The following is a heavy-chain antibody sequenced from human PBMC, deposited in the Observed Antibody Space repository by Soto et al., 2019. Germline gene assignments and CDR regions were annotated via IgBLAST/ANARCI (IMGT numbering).Heavy chain of an antibody. CDR3: AKDSTVTTSLYFYYYGFVV. J-gene: IGHJ6*01. Sequence: VQLLESGGGLVQPGGSLRLACTASGFTFNHYAMTWVRQAPGRGLEWVASVSGRGGSKKYADSVKGRFIISRDNSNSTLYLQMDSLGGEDTAVYYCAKDSTVTTSLYFYYYGFVVWGQGTTVTVSS. CDR2: VSGRGGSK. V-gene: IGHV3-23*01. CDR1: GFTFNHYA. D-gene: IGHD4-17*01.